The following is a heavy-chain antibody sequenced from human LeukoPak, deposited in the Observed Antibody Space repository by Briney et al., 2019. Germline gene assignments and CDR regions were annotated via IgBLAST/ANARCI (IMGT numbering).Heavy chain of an antibody. CDR3: SRGGRGDY. J-gene: IGHJ4*02. Sequence: GGSLRLSCAASGFTFTTYWMSWVRQAPGKGLEWVANIKQDGSDKYYVDSVKGRFTTSRDNAKNSLYLQMNSLRADDAAVYYCSRGGRGDYWGQGTLVTVSS. D-gene: IGHD3-16*01. CDR1: GFTFTTYW. CDR2: IKQDGSDK. V-gene: IGHV3-7*01.